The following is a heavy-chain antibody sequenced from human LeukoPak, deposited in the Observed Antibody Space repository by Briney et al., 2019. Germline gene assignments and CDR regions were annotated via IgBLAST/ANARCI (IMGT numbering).Heavy chain of an antibody. D-gene: IGHD2-2*01. CDR2: INWYGVGI. J-gene: IGHJ6*03. CDR1: GFTFEHFG. V-gene: IGHV3-20*04. CDR3: ARTGLGHCSGTSCYSGYYYYYTDA. Sequence: PGGSLRLSCVVSGFTFEHFGMSWVRQPPAQGLEWVSGINWYGVGIGYADSVKGRRTISRENAKNSLYLQMNSLRAEDTAFYYCARTGLGHCSGTSCYSGYYYYYTDAWGKGTTVTVS.